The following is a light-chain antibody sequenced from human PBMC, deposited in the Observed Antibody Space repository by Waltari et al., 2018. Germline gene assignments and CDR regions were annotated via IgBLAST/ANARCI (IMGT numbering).Light chain of an antibody. CDR2: LYNDGSH. V-gene: IGLV4-69*01. Sequence: QLVLTQSPSASASLGASVKLTCTLSSAPSRNATPWHQQQPERGLRYLMILYNDGSHTRGDGIPDRFSGSSSGAERYLTISSLQSEDEGDYFCQTWGTDIMVFGGGTKLTLL. CDR1: SAPSRNA. CDR3: QTWGTDIMV. J-gene: IGLJ3*02.